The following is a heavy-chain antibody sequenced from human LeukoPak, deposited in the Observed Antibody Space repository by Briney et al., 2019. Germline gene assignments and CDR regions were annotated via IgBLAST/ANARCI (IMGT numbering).Heavy chain of an antibody. V-gene: IGHV3-74*01. CDR2: INSDGSST. D-gene: IGHD3-22*01. CDR3: ARDYDSSGYDSRLDS. CDR1: GFTFSSYW. Sequence: GGSLRLSCAASGFTFSSYWMHWVRQAPGKGLVWVSRINSDGSSTSYADSVKGRFTISRDNAKNSLFLQMSSLRAEDTAVYYCARDYDSSGYDSRLDSWGQGTLVTVSS. J-gene: IGHJ4*02.